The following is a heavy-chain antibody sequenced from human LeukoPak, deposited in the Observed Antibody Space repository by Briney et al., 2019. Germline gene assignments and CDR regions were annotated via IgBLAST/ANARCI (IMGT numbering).Heavy chain of an antibody. Sequence: GASVKVSCKASGYTFTSYGISWVRQAPGQGLEWMGWISAYNGNTNYAQKLQGRVTMTTDTSTSTAYMELRILSSDDTAVYYCATASEHIVVVTATPGAFDIWGQGTMVTVSS. V-gene: IGHV1-18*01. CDR1: GYTFTSYG. D-gene: IGHD2-21*02. CDR3: ATASEHIVVVTATPGAFDI. CDR2: ISAYNGNT. J-gene: IGHJ3*02.